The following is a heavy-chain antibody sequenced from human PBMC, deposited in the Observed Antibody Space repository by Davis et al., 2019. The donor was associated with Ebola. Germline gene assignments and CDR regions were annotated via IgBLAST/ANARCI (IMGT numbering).Heavy chain of an antibody. Sequence: GESLKISCAASGFTFSSYGMHWVRQAPGKGLEWVAVISYDGSNKYYADSVKGRFTISRDNSKNTLYLQMNSLRAEDTAVYHCAKGMYSSSTYYYGMDVWGQGTTVTVSS. CDR2: ISYDGSNK. J-gene: IGHJ6*02. V-gene: IGHV3-30*18. CDR3: AKGMYSSSTYYYGMDV. D-gene: IGHD6-6*01. CDR1: GFTFSSYG.